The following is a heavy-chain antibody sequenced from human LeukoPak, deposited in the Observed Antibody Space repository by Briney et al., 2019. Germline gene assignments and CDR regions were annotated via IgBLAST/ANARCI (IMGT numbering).Heavy chain of an antibody. CDR2: IKQDGSEK. CDR3: ARDLYCTSSSCYGGDY. Sequence: GGSLRLSCAASGFTFSSYWMSWVRQAPGKGLEWVANIKQDGSEKYYVDSVKGRFTISRDNAKNSLYLQMNSLRAEDTAVYYCARDLYCTSSSCYGGDYWGQGTLVTVSS. CDR1: GFTFSSYW. V-gene: IGHV3-7*01. J-gene: IGHJ4*02. D-gene: IGHD2-2*01.